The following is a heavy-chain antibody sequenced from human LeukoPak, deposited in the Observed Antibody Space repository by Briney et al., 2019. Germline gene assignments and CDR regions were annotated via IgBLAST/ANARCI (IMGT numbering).Heavy chain of an antibody. CDR2: ISAYNGNT. CDR1: GYTFTSYG. Sequence: GASVKVSCKASGYTFTSYGISWVRQAPGQGLEWMGWISAYNGNTNYAQKFQGRVTMTRDTSISTAYMELSRLRSDDTAVYYCARDIVVVVAATYDAFDIWGQGTMVTVSS. CDR3: ARDIVVVVAATYDAFDI. V-gene: IGHV1-18*01. J-gene: IGHJ3*02. D-gene: IGHD2-15*01.